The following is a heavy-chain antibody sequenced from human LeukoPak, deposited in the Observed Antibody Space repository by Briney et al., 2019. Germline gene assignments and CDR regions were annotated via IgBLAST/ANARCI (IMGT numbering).Heavy chain of an antibody. V-gene: IGHV3-23*01. CDR2: ISGSGGST. CDR1: GFTFSSYA. Sequence: GGSLRLSCAASGFTFSSYAINWVRQAPGKGLEWVSAISGSGGSTYYADSVKGRFTISRDNSKNTLYLQMNSVRAEDTAVYFCARGGVDHYGSGTYYLMYYFDHWGQGALVTVSS. J-gene: IGHJ4*02. D-gene: IGHD3-10*01. CDR3: ARGGVDHYGSGTYYLMYYFDH.